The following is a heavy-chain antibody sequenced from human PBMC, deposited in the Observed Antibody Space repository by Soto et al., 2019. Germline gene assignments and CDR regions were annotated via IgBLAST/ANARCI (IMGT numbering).Heavy chain of an antibody. V-gene: IGHV3-64D*06. Sequence: PGGSLRLSCSGSGFTFSHHSLYWVRQPPGKGLQCVSSISGSGGNIYYAESVKGRFTISRDNSKNTLYLQMTSLSSEDSAVYYRVKVSGYCTGGSCFSYFDYWGQGTPVTVSS. CDR3: VKVSGYCTGGSCFSYFDY. J-gene: IGHJ4*02. CDR1: GFTFSHHS. CDR2: ISGSGGNI. D-gene: IGHD2-15*01.